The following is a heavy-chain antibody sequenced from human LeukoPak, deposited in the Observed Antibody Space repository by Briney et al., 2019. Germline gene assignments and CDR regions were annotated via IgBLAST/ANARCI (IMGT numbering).Heavy chain of an antibody. D-gene: IGHD4-17*01. J-gene: IGHJ5*02. CDR1: DCSIISYY. CDR3: VRYYGDYGGWLDR. Sequence: SETLSLTCTVSDCSIISYYWSWIRQPPWKGLEWLGCIYYSGSTNYNPSLKSRVPISVHKSQNQFSLEFGSVPAASTGVYYCVRYYGDYGGWLDRWGQGTLVSVSS. V-gene: IGHV4-59*01. CDR2: IYYSGST.